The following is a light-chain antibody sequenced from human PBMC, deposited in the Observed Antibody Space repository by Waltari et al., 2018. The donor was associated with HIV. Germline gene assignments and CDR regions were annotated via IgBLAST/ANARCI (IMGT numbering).Light chain of an antibody. Sequence: QSALTQPASVSGSPGQSITISCTGTRIDVGGYSYVAWSQKHPGKAPKVIIHDGTNRPSGVSNRFSGSKSDDSTSLTISGLQAEDEAIYFCSPYTANSVFFGGGTRLTVL. V-gene: IGLV2-14*03. CDR2: DGT. CDR3: SPYTANSVF. CDR1: RIDVGGYSY. J-gene: IGLJ2*01.